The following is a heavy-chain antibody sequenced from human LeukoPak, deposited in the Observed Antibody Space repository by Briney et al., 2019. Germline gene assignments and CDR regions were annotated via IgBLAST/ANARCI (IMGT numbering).Heavy chain of an antibody. CDR1: GFTFNTYS. CDR2: SSRASECT. Sequence: GGSLRLSCAASGFTFNTYSMSWVRQAPGKGLEWVSISSRASECTFYADSVKGRFTISRDNAKNSLYLQMNDLRAEDTAAYYCARGATDTTRWFGPWGQGALVTVSS. J-gene: IGHJ5*02. CDR3: ARGATDTTRWFGP. V-gene: IGHV3-21*01. D-gene: IGHD1-26*01.